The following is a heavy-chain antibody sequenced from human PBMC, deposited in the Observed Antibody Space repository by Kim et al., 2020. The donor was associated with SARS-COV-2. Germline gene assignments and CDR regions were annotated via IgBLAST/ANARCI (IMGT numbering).Heavy chain of an antibody. CDR3: ARDPTTQITMVRGVIKLRGEADY. V-gene: IGHV3-7*01. CDR2: IKQDGSEK. Sequence: GGSLRLSCAASGFTFSSYWMSWVRQAPGKGLEWVANIKQDGSEKYYVDSVKGRFTISRDNAKNSLYLQMNSLRAEDTAVYYCARDPTTQITMVRGVIKLRGEADYWGQGTLVTVSS. J-gene: IGHJ4*02. CDR1: GFTFSSYW. D-gene: IGHD3-10*01.